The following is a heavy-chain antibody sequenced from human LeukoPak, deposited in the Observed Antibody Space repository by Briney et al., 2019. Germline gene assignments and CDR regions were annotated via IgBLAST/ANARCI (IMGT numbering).Heavy chain of an antibody. Sequence: SETLSLTCAVYGGSFSGYYWSWILQLPGKGLEWIGEINHSGSTNYNPSLKSRVTISVDTSKNQFSLKLSSVTAADTAVYYCASESVAVALPDYWGQGTLVTVSS. V-gene: IGHV4-34*01. J-gene: IGHJ4*02. D-gene: IGHD6-19*01. CDR2: INHSGST. CDR3: ASESVAVALPDY. CDR1: GGSFSGYY.